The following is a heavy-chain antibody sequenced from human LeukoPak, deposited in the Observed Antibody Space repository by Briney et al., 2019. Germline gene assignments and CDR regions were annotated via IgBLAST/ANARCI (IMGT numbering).Heavy chain of an antibody. CDR1: GFTFSDYY. Sequence: GGSLRLSCAASGFTFSDYYMSWVRQAPGKGLEWISYISTSTYTNYADSVKGRFTISRDNAKNSMYLQVNSLRAEDTAVYYCARISGSYVFDYWGQGTLVTVSS. J-gene: IGHJ4*02. V-gene: IGHV3-11*03. CDR3: ARISGSYVFDY. CDR2: ISTSTYT. D-gene: IGHD1-26*01.